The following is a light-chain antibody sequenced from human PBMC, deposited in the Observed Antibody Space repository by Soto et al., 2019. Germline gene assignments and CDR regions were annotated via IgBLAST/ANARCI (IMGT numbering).Light chain of an antibody. J-gene: IGKJ4*01. Sequence: EIVLTQSPATLYLSPGERATLSCRASQSVSSYLAWYQHKPGQAPRLLIYDASNRATGIPARFSGSWSGTDVTLTISSLEPEDFAVYYCQQRSNWPPLTFGGGTKVEIK. CDR1: QSVSSY. CDR2: DAS. CDR3: QQRSNWPPLT. V-gene: IGKV3-11*01.